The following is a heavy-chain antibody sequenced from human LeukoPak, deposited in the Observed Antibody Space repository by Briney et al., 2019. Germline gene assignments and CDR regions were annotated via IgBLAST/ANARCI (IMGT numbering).Heavy chain of an antibody. D-gene: IGHD5-24*01. CDR2: IYSGGST. V-gene: IGHV3-53*01. Sequence: GGSLRLSCAASGFTVSSNYMSWVRQAPGKGLEWVSVIYSGGSTYYADSVKGRFTISRDNSKNTLYLQVNSLRAEDTAVYYCARGGDGYNYAFDYWGQGTLVTVSS. J-gene: IGHJ4*02. CDR3: ARGGDGYNYAFDY. CDR1: GFTVSSNY.